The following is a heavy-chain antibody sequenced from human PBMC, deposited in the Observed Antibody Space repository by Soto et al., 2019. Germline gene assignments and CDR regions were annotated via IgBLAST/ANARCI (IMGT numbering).Heavy chain of an antibody. D-gene: IGHD1-26*01. CDR2: IFSSGST. CDR1: GGSINTFY. V-gene: IGHV4-4*07. CDR3: ASWHRSYSHRGAFDI. J-gene: IGHJ3*02. Sequence: SETLSLTCTVSGGSINTFYWSWVRQPAGKGLEWIGRIFSSGSTNYNPSLKSRVTMSVDTSKNQFSLKLSSVTAADTAVYYCASWHRSYSHRGAFDIWGQGTMVTVSS.